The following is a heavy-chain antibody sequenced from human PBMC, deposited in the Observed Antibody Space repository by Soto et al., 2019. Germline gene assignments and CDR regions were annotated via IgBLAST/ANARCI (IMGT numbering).Heavy chain of an antibody. Sequence: SVKFSFKASGGTLSSYASIWLRQAPRQGPEWMGGIIPIFGTANYEQKFQGRVTITADESTSTAYMELSSLRYEDTAVYYCAKNTPMVTPYYYYYGMDVWGQGTTVTVSS. V-gene: IGHV1-69*13. D-gene: IGHD5-18*01. J-gene: IGHJ6*02. CDR3: AKNTPMVTPYYYYYGMDV. CDR1: GGTLSSYA. CDR2: IIPIFGTA.